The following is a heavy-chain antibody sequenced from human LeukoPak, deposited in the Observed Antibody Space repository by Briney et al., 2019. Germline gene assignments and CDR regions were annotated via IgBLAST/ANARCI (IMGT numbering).Heavy chain of an antibody. Sequence: SVKVSCKXSGGTFSSYAISWVRQAPGQGLEWMGMIIPIFGTASYAQKFQGRVTITTDESTSTAYMELSSLRSEDTAVYYCALWKYDYVWGSYPQGDYWGQGTLVTVSS. V-gene: IGHV1-69*05. CDR1: GGTFSSYA. D-gene: IGHD3-16*02. CDR3: ALWKYDYVWGSYPQGDY. CDR2: IIPIFGTA. J-gene: IGHJ4*02.